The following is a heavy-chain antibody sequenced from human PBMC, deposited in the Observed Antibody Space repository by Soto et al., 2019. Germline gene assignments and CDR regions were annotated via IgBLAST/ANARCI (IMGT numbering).Heavy chain of an antibody. Sequence: PSETLSLTCTVSGGSISSYYWSWIRQPPGKGLEWIGYIYYSGSTHYNPSLKSRVTISVDTSKNQFSLKLSSVTAADTAVYYCARHFSVDYFDYWGQGALVTVSS. CDR2: IYYSGST. J-gene: IGHJ4*02. V-gene: IGHV4-59*08. CDR1: GGSISSYY. CDR3: ARHFSVDYFDY.